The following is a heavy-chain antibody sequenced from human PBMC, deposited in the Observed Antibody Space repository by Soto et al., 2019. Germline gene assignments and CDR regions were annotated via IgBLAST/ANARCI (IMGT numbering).Heavy chain of an antibody. V-gene: IGHV4-4*02. CDR1: GGSISSKNW. CDR3: ATCQLGEYYYAMDV. CDR2: IYRNGNT. J-gene: IGHJ6*02. D-gene: IGHD1-1*01. Sequence: SETLSLTCGVSGGSISSKNWWTWVRQAPGKGLEWIGEIYRNGNTKYNPSLKSRVTISIDTSKNQFSLKVNSVTAADTAVYYCATCQLGEYYYAMDVWGQGTTVTVYS.